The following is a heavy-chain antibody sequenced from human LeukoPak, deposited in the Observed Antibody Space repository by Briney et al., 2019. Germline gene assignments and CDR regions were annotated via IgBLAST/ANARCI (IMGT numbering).Heavy chain of an antibody. V-gene: IGHV3-30*02. CDR1: GFTFSGYG. CDR2: IRYDGSDK. D-gene: IGHD2/OR15-2a*01. Sequence: GGSLRLSCVASGFTFSGYGLHWVRQAPGKGLEWVTFIRYDGSDKYYVDSAKGRFTISRDNSKNTLYLQMNSLRAEDTAVYYCAKGQDFHIDYWGQGTLVTVSS. J-gene: IGHJ4*02. CDR3: AKGQDFHIDY.